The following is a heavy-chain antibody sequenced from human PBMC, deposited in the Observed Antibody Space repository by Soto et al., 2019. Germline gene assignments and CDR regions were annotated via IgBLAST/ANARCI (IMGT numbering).Heavy chain of an antibody. J-gene: IGHJ5*02. Sequence: QLQLQESGPGLVKPSGTLSLTCAVSGDSISSSNWWSWVRQPPGKGLEWIGEIYHSGNTNYNPSLKGRFTISVDKSKYPFSLKLTSVTAADTAVYYCARLYGFGSWGQGTLVTVSS. V-gene: IGHV4-4*02. CDR2: IYHSGNT. CDR1: GDSISSSNW. D-gene: IGHD3-16*01. CDR3: ARLYGFGS.